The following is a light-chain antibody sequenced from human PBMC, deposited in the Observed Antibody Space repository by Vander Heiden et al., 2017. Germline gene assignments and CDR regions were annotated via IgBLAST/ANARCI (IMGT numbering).Light chain of an antibody. V-gene: IGKV3-15*01. CDR2: GAS. CDR3: QQYNNWAPPT. Sequence: EIVMTQSPATLSVSPGERATLSCRASQSVSSNLAWYQQKPGQAPRLLIYGASTRATGIPARFSGSGSGTEFTLTISSLQSEDFAVYYCQQYNNWAPPTFGGGTKVEIK. J-gene: IGKJ4*01. CDR1: QSVSSN.